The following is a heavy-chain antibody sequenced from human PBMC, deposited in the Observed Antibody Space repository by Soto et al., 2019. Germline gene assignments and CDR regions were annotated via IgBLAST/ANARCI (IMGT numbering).Heavy chain of an antibody. V-gene: IGHV1-8*01. D-gene: IGHD3-3*01. Sequence: ASVKVSCKASGYTFTSYDINWVRQATGQGLEWMGWMNPNSGNTGYAQKFQGRVTMTRNTSISTAYMELSSLRSEDTAVYYCARGLGYDFWSGYFYYYYGMDVWGQGTTVTVSS. J-gene: IGHJ6*02. CDR3: ARGLGYDFWSGYFYYYYGMDV. CDR2: MNPNSGNT. CDR1: GYTFTSYD.